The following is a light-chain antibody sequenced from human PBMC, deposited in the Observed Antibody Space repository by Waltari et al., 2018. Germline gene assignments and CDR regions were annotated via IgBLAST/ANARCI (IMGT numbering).Light chain of an antibody. CDR2: DVS. Sequence: QSALTQPASVSGSPGQSITISCTGTSSDVGYHYVSWYQQFPGKAPKLVIYDVSHRPSGVSNRFSGSKSGNTASLTISGLQAEDEADYYCSSQSSNNVVLFGGGTKLTVL. J-gene: IGLJ2*01. V-gene: IGLV2-14*01. CDR3: SSQSSNNVVL. CDR1: SSDVGYHY.